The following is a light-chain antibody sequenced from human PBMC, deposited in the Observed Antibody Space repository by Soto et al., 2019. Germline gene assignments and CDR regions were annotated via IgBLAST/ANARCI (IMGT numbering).Light chain of an antibody. J-gene: IGLJ1*01. CDR1: KLGDKY. CDR3: LAWHSSLGV. CDR2: QDS. Sequence: SYELTQPPSVSVSPGQTASITCSGDKLGDKYACWYQQKPGQSPVLVIYQDSKRPSGIPERFSGSNSGNTATLTISGTQAMDEADYYCLAWHSSLGVFGTGTKLTVL. V-gene: IGLV3-1*01.